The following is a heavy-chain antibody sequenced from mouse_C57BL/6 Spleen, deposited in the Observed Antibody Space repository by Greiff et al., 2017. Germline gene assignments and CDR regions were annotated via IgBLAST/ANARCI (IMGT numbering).Heavy chain of an antibody. CDR1: GFTFSDYY. D-gene: IGHD1-1*02. CDR3: ARDAPYGLYAMGY. CDR2: INYDGSST. V-gene: IGHV5-16*01. J-gene: IGHJ4*01. Sequence: EVKLVESEGGLVQPGSSMKLSCTASGFTFSDYYMAWVRQVPEKGLEWVANINYDGSSTYYLDSLKSRFIISRDKAKNILYLQRSSLKSEDTATYYCARDAPYGLYAMGYWGQGTSVTVSS.